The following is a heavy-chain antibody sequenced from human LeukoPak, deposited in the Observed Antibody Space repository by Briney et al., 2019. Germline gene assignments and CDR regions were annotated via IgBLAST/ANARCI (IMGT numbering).Heavy chain of an antibody. D-gene: IGHD3-16*02. J-gene: IGHJ4*02. V-gene: IGHV3-30*18. CDR3: AKGYYDYVWGSYQPGDY. Sequence: PGGSLRLSCAASGFTFSSYGMHWVRQAPGKGLEWVAVISYDGSNKYYADSVKGRFTISRDNSKNTLYLQMNSLRAEDTAVYYCAKGYYDYVWGSYQPGDYWGQGTLVTVSS. CDR1: GFTFSSYG. CDR2: ISYDGSNK.